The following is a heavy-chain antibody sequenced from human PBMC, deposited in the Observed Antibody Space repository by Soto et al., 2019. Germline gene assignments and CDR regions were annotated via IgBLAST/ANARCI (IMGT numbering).Heavy chain of an antibody. Sequence: EVQLVESGGGLVQPGGSLRLSCAASGFTFSSYAMHWVRQAPGKGLEYVSAISSNGGSTYYAHSVKGRYTISRDYSKNSLDPKMGSLRAEDMAGYCFAIREVYNFDYWGQGTLFTVSS. CDR1: GFTFSSYA. J-gene: IGHJ4*02. CDR2: ISSNGGST. V-gene: IGHV3-64*01. CDR3: AIREVYNFDY. D-gene: IGHD1-1*01.